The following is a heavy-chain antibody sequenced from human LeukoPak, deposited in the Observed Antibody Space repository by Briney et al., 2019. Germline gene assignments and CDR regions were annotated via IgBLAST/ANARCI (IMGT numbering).Heavy chain of an antibody. CDR3: AKETTMIVVVNWEFDY. V-gene: IGHV3-30*02. CDR1: GFTFSSYG. Sequence: GGSLRLSCAASGFTFSSYGMHWVRQAPGAGLEWVAFIRYDGSNKYYADSVKGRFTISRDNSKNTLYLQMNSLRAEDTAVYYCAKETTMIVVVNWEFDYWGQGTLVTVSS. D-gene: IGHD3-22*01. J-gene: IGHJ4*02. CDR2: IRYDGSNK.